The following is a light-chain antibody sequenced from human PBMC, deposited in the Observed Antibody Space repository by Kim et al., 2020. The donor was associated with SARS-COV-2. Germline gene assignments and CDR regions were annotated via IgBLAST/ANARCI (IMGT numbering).Light chain of an antibody. Sequence: LSPGERATLSCRATQKFSNYLAWYQQRPGQAPRLLIYAASNRATGVSDRFSGSGSGTDFTLTVSRLEPEDFAIYYCQQYGAPPYTFGQGTKLEI. CDR1: QKFSNY. CDR3: QQYGAPPYT. CDR2: AAS. J-gene: IGKJ2*01. V-gene: IGKV3-20*01.